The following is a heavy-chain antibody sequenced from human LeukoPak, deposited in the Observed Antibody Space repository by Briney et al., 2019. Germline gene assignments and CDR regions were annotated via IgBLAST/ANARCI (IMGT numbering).Heavy chain of an antibody. CDR3: ASRTVTTGAHFDY. D-gene: IGHD4-17*01. CDR1: GHTFTGYY. J-gene: IGHJ4*02. V-gene: IGHV1-69*05. CDR2: TIPIFGTA. Sequence: SVKVSWMPSGHTFTGYYMHWVRQPPGQGLEWMGGTIPIFGTANYAKTFQGRVTITTDKSTSTADRELSSLRSEDTAVYYCASRTVTTGAHFDYWGQGTLVTVYS.